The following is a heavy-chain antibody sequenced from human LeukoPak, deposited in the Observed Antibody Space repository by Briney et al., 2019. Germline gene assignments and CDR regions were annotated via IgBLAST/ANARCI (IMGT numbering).Heavy chain of an antibody. V-gene: IGHV1-2*04. CDR3: ARGLHPPHYCSGGSCYSLHFDY. J-gene: IGHJ4*02. CDR2: INPNSGGT. D-gene: IGHD2-15*01. Sequence: ASVKVSCKASGYTFTGYYMHWVRQAPGQGLEWMGWINPNSGGTNYAQKFQGWVTMTRDTSISTAYMELSRLRSDDTAVYYCARGLHPPHYCSGGSCYSLHFDYWGQGTLVTVSS. CDR1: GYTFTGYY.